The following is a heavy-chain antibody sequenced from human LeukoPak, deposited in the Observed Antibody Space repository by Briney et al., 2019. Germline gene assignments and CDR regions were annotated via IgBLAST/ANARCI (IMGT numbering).Heavy chain of an antibody. CDR1: GGSISSYY. CDR3: ARHSIYGDYDDY. V-gene: IGHV4-59*08. D-gene: IGHD4-17*01. Sequence: SETLSLTCTVSGGSISSYYWSWIRQPPGKGLEWIGYIYYSGSTNYNPSLKSRVTISVDTSKNQFSLKLSSVTAADTAVYYCARHSIYGDYDDYWGQGTLVTVSS. CDR2: IYYSGST. J-gene: IGHJ4*02.